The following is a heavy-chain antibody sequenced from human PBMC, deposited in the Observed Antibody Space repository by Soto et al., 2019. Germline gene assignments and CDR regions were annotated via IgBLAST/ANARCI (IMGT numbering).Heavy chain of an antibody. D-gene: IGHD2-8*01. J-gene: IGHJ4*02. V-gene: IGHV3-7*04. CDR3: ARIHCNSGGCYYDY. Sequence: GGSLRLSCAASGFTFSTYWMSWVRQAPGKGLEWVANIKQDGSDKYYVDSVKGRFTISRDNAKNSLYLQMNSLRAEDTAVYYCARIHCNSGGCYYDYWGQGTLVTVSS. CDR1: GFTFSTYW. CDR2: IKQDGSDK.